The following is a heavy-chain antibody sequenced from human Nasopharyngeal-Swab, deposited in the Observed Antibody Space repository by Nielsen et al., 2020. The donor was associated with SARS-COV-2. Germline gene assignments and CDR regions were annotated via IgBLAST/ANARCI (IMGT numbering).Heavy chain of an antibody. Sequence: SLKISCAASGFPFDDYAMHWVRQAPGKGLEWVSGISWNSGSIGYADSVKGRFTISRDNAKNSLYLQMNSLRAEDTAVYYCARGKAAAGYYFDYWGQGTLVTVSS. V-gene: IGHV3-9*01. CDR3: ARGKAAAGYYFDY. CDR2: ISWNSGSI. CDR1: GFPFDDYA. D-gene: IGHD6-13*01. J-gene: IGHJ4*02.